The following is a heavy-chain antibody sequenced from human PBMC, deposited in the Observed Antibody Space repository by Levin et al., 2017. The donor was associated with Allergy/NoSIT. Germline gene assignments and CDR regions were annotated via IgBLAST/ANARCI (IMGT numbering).Heavy chain of an antibody. CDR2: INHSGST. V-gene: IGHV4-34*01. CDR1: GGSFSGYY. Sequence: GSLRLSCAVYGGSFSGYYWSWIRQPPGKGLEWIGEINHSGSTNYNPSLKSRVTISVDTSKNQFSLKLSSVTAADTAVYYCARGLVQQWLVYYYYGMDVWGQGTTVTVSS. J-gene: IGHJ6*02. D-gene: IGHD6-19*01. CDR3: ARGLVQQWLVYYYYGMDV.